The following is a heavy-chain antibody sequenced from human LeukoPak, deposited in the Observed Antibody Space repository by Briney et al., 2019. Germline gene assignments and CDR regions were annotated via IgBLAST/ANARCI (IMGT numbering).Heavy chain of an antibody. D-gene: IGHD3-22*01. CDR1: GFTFSNYA. V-gene: IGHV3-23*01. CDR2: ISGSSNIT. J-gene: IGHJ4*02. CDR3: AKDLAITIIAPQGYFDY. Sequence: GGSLRLSCAASGFTFSNYAMSWVRQAPGKGLEWVSSISGSSNITYYADSVKGRFTISRDNSENTLYLQMNSLRAEDTAAYYCAKDLAITIIAPQGYFDYWGQGTLVTVSS.